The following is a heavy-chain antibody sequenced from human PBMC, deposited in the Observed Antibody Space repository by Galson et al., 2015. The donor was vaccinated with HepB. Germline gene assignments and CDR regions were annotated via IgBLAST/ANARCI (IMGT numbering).Heavy chain of an antibody. CDR2: ISSSSSYI. D-gene: IGHD4-17*01. CDR1: GFTFSSYS. J-gene: IGHJ2*01. Sequence: SLRLSCAASGFTFSSYSMNWVRQAPGKGLEWVSSISSSSSYIYYADSVKGRFTISRDNAKNSLYLQMNSLRAEDTAVYYCARGAYGDLPLDYWYFDLWGRGTLVTVSS. V-gene: IGHV3-21*01. CDR3: ARGAYGDLPLDYWYFDL.